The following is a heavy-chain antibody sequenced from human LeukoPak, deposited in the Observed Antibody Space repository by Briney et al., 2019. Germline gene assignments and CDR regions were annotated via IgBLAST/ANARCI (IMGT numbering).Heavy chain of an antibody. Sequence: SETLSLTCAVYGGSFSGYYWSWIRQPPGKGLEWIGEINHSGSTNYIPSLKSRVTISVDTSKNQFSLKLSSVTAADTAVYYCARGRYGSGSYYDDYWGQGTLVTVSS. V-gene: IGHV4-34*01. CDR2: INHSGST. CDR3: ARGRYGSGSYYDDY. CDR1: GGSFSGYY. D-gene: IGHD3-10*01. J-gene: IGHJ4*02.